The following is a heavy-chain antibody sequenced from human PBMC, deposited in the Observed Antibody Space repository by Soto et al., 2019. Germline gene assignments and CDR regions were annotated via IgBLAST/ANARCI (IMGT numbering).Heavy chain of an antibody. J-gene: IGHJ4*02. CDR1: GFTFSSYS. CDR3: ARSYDILTGSPFDY. V-gene: IGHV3-21*01. D-gene: IGHD3-9*01. Sequence: PGGSLRLSCAASGFTFSSYSMNWVRQAPGKGLEWVSSISSSSRYIYYADSVKGRLTISRDNAKNSLYLQMNSLRAEDTAVYYCARSYDILTGSPFDYWGQGTLVTVSS. CDR2: ISSSSRYI.